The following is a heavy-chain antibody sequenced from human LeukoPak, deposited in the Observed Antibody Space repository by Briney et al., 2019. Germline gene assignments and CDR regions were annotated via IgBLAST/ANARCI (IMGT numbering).Heavy chain of an antibody. V-gene: IGHV4-31*03. CDR1: GGSISGGGYY. CDR3: ASTPDSSGYSYYFDY. Sequence: SQTLSLTCTVSGGSISGGGYYWSWIRQHPGKGLEWIVYIYYSGSTYYNPSLKSRVTISVDTSKNQFSLKLSSVTAADTAVYYCASTPDSSGYSYYFDYWGQGTLVTVSS. CDR2: IYYSGST. D-gene: IGHD3-22*01. J-gene: IGHJ4*02.